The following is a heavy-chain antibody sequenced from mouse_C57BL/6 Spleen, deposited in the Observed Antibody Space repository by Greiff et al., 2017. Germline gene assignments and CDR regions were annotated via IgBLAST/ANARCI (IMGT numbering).Heavy chain of an antibody. Sequence: EVMLVESGGGLVQPGGSLSLSCAASGFTFTDYYMSWVRQPPGKALEWLGFIRNKANGYTTEYSASVKGRFTISRDNSQSILYLQMNALRAEDSATYYCARYRAPSANWEAAMDYWGQGTSVTVSS. CDR1: GFTFTDYY. CDR2: IRNKANGYTT. J-gene: IGHJ4*01. V-gene: IGHV7-3*01. CDR3: ARYRAPSANWEAAMDY. D-gene: IGHD4-1*02.